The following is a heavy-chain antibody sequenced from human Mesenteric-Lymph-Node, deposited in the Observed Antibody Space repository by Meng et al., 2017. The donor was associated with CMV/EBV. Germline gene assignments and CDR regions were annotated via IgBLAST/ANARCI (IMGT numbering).Heavy chain of an antibody. Sequence: GESLKISCAASGFTFSGSAMHWVRQASGKGLEWVGRIRSKANSYATAYAASVKGRFTISRDDSKNTAYLQMNSLKTEDTAVYYCTSPYSGSYLGYYYYGMDVWGQGTTVTVFS. J-gene: IGHJ6*02. CDR2: IRSKANSYAT. CDR3: TSPYSGSYLGYYYYGMDV. V-gene: IGHV3-73*01. CDR1: GFTFSGSA. D-gene: IGHD1-26*01.